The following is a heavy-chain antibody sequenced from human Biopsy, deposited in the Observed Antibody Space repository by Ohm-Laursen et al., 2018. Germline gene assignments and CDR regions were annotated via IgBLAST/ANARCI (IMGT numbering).Heavy chain of an antibody. Sequence: SLRLSCAASGFTFSSHAMSWDRQAPGKGLECVSIINGGGGSTWYSDPVKGRFTISRDNSKNTLYLQMNSLRAEDTAMYYCARDLYDFCGGCPFDPWGQGTLVTVSP. CDR2: INGGGGST. D-gene: IGHD3-3*01. V-gene: IGHV3-23*01. CDR3: ARDLYDFCGGCPFDP. J-gene: IGHJ5*02. CDR1: GFTFSSHA.